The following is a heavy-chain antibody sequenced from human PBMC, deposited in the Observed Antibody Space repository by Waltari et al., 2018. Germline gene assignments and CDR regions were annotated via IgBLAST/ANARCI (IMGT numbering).Heavy chain of an antibody. V-gene: IGHV4-38-2*01. Sequence: QVRLQESGPGLVKPWETLSLSRAASGSPISSGYYWGWSRQPPGKGLEWIGSIYHSGSTYYNPSPKSRVTISVYTSKNQFSLKLSSVTAADTAVYYGAGDSQEDLDYWGQGTLVTVSS. J-gene: IGHJ4*02. D-gene: IGHD3-22*01. CDR2: IYHSGST. CDR3: AGDSQEDLDY. CDR1: GSPISSGYY.